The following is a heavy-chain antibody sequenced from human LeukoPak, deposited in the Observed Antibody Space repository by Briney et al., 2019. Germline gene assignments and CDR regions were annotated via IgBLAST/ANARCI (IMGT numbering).Heavy chain of an antibody. CDR1: GFLFSDYS. CDR3: ARDEAYAFDV. CDR2: ITSTSNTI. Sequence: SGGSLRLSCAASGFLFSDYSMNWVRPAPPKGLHCVSYITSTSNTIQYADSVRGRSTISRDNAKHSLALQMNSLRDEDTAVYYCARDEAYAFDVWGQGTMVTVSS. V-gene: IGHV3-48*02. J-gene: IGHJ3*01.